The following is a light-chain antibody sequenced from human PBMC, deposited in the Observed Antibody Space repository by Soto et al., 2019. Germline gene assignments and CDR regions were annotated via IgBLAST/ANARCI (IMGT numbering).Light chain of an antibody. CDR1: NVGSRS. Sequence: SYELTQPPSVSVAPGETARISCGGKNVGSRSVHWYQQKPGQAPFLVIYYDSDRPSGIPERLSGSNSGNTATLIISRVEAGDEADYYCQVWEATGDQVVFGGGTKLTVL. CDR3: QVWEATGDQVV. V-gene: IGLV3-21*01. CDR2: YDS. J-gene: IGLJ2*01.